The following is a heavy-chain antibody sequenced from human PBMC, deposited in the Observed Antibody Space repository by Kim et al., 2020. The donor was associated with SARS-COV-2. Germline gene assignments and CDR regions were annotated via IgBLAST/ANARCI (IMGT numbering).Heavy chain of an antibody. D-gene: IGHD3-22*01. CDR3: ARPRGYYDSSGYYNY. CDR1: GFTVSSNY. J-gene: IGHJ4*02. V-gene: IGHV3-66*04. CDR2: IYSGGST. Sequence: GGSLRLSCAASGFTVSSNYMSWVRQAPGKGLEWVSVIYSGGSTYYADSVKGRFTISRDNSKNTLYLQMNSLRAEDTAVYYCARPRGYYDSSGYYNYWGQGTLVTVSS.